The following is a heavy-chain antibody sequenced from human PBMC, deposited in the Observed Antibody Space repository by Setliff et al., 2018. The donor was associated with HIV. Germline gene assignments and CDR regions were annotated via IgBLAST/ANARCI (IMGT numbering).Heavy chain of an antibody. CDR2: INHSGST. V-gene: IGHV4-34*01. D-gene: IGHD2-15*01. CDR3: ARARRAGSGPKYFQH. CDR1: GGSFNGYY. J-gene: IGHJ1*01. Sequence: NPSETLSLTCTVSGGSFNGYYWSWIRQPPGKGLEWIGEINHSGSTNYNPSLKSRVTMSVDKSKNQFSLRLSSVTAADTAVYYCARARRAGSGPKYFQHWGQGTLVTVSS.